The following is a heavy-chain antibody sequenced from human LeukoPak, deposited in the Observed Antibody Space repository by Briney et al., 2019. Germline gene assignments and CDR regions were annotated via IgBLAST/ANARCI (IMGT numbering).Heavy chain of an antibody. J-gene: IGHJ6*02. CDR3: ATALTLMTTVSLRYYGMDV. CDR1: GYTRTELS. Sequence: ASEKVSCKVSGYTRTELSMHWVRQAAGKGLEWMGGSDPEDGETIYAQKFQGRVTMTEDTSTDTAYMELSSLRSEDTAVYYRATALTLMTTVSLRYYGMDVWGQGTTVTVPS. D-gene: IGHD4-17*01. CDR2: SDPEDGET. V-gene: IGHV1-24*01.